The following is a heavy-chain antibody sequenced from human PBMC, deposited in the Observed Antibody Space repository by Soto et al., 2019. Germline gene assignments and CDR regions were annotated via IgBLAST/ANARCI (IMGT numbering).Heavy chain of an antibody. Sequence: KPSETLSLTCTVSGGSIRSGGYYWSWVRQNPRKGLEWIGNIYYSGNTYYNPSLKSRLTISVDTSKNQFSLNLSSVTAADTAVYYCAGTVVVPAAISGLYDFSTYYYYGMDVWGQGTTVTVSS. V-gene: IGHV4-31*03. CDR2: IYYSGNT. CDR3: AGTVVVPAAISGLYDFSTYYYYGMDV. J-gene: IGHJ6*02. D-gene: IGHD2-2*01. CDR1: GGSIRSGGYY.